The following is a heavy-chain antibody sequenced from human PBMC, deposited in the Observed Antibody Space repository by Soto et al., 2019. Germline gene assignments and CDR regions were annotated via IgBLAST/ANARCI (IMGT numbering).Heavy chain of an antibody. V-gene: IGHV1-2*02. J-gene: IGHJ4*02. D-gene: IGHD3-10*01. CDR3: ARDGPGGVIITRYYFDY. CDR2: INPNSGGT. Sequence: ASVKVSCKVSGYAFTGYYMHWVRQAPGQGLEWMGWINPNSGGTNYAQKFQGRVTMTRDTSISTAYMELSRLRSDDTAVYYCARDGPGGVIITRYYFDYWGQGTRVTVSS. CDR1: GYAFTGYY.